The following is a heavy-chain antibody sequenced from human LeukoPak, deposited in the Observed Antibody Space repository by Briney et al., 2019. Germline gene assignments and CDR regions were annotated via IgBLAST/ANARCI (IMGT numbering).Heavy chain of an antibody. J-gene: IGHJ4*02. Sequence: NSSETLSLTCAVYGGSFSGYYWSWIRQPPGKGLEWIGEINHSGSTNYNPSLKSRVTIPVDTSKNQFSLKLSSVTAADTAVYYCARGHAEVYGDYGIDFDYWGQGTLVTVSS. V-gene: IGHV4-34*01. CDR1: GGSFSGYY. CDR2: INHSGST. CDR3: ARGHAEVYGDYGIDFDY. D-gene: IGHD4-17*01.